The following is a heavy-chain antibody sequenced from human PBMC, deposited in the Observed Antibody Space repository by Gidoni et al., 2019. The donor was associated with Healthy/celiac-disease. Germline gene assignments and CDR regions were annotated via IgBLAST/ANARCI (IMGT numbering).Heavy chain of an antibody. Sequence: QVQLVESGGGVVQPGRSLRLSCAASGFTFSSYAMHWVRPPPGKGLEWVAVISYDGSNKYYADSVKGRFTISRDNSKNTLYLQMNSLRAEDTAVYYCAKDFVDTYYDSSGYYYDGHLWLDYWGQGTLVTVSS. J-gene: IGHJ4*02. D-gene: IGHD3-22*01. CDR3: AKDFVDTYYDSSGYYYDGHLWLDY. CDR2: ISYDGSNK. CDR1: GFTFSSYA. V-gene: IGHV3-30*18.